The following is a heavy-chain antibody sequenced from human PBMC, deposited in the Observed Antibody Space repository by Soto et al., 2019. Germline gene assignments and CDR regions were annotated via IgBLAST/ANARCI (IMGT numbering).Heavy chain of an antibody. Sequence: ASVXXXCKASGYTFTSYYMHWVRQAPGQGLEWMRIINPSGGSTSYAQKLQGRVTMTRDTSTSTVYMELSSLRSEDTAVYYCARSELGAIWSFLGYWGQGTLVTVSS. CDR2: INPSGGST. V-gene: IGHV1-46*01. CDR1: GYTFTSYY. CDR3: ARSELGAIWSFLGY. D-gene: IGHD3-10*01. J-gene: IGHJ4*02.